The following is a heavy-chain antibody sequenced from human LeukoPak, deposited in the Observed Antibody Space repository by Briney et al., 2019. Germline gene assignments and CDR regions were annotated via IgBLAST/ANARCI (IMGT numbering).Heavy chain of an antibody. Sequence: GESLRLSCVASGFTFSHYGFHWVRQAPGKGLEWVGIIRPDENRKSYGDSVKGRFTISRDNSKNTVYLQMNTLSAEDTAVYYCVVVLVPAAVWQFDLWGRGTQVTVSS. CDR3: VVVLVPAAVWQFDL. CDR1: GFTFSHYG. CDR2: IRPDENRK. V-gene: IGHV3-30*02. D-gene: IGHD2-15*01. J-gene: IGHJ2*01.